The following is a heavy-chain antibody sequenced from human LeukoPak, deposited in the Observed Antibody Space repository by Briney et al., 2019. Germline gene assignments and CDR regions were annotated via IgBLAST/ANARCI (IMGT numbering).Heavy chain of an antibody. CDR2: FYTSGSA. D-gene: IGHD6-13*01. CDR3: ARRVNSSSSAFDI. Sequence: SETLSLTCTVSSGSISSYYWSWIRQPAGKGLEWIGRFYTSGSANYNPSLKSRVTMSIDTSKNQFSLKVHSVTAADTAVYYCARRVNSSSSAFDIWGQGTTVTVSS. J-gene: IGHJ3*02. V-gene: IGHV4-4*07. CDR1: SGSISSYY.